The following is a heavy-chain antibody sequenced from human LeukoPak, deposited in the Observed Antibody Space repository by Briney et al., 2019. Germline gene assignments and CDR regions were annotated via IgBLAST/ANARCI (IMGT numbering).Heavy chain of an antibody. V-gene: IGHV1-24*01. CDR2: FDTEDGEA. J-gene: IGHJ3*01. D-gene: IGHD2-2*01. CDR1: GYTLTELS. CDR3: ATLLYCSSTRCPDAFDIWGH. Sequence: ASVKVSCKVSGYTLTELSIHWVRQAPGKGLEWMGGFDTEDGEAIYAQRFQGRVTMTEDSSSDTAYMELSSLRSEDTAVYYRATLLYCSSTRCPDAFDIWGHWGQGTLVIVSS.